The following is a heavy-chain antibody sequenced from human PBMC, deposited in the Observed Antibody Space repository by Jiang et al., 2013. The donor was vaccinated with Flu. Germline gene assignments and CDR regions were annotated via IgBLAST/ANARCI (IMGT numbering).Heavy chain of an antibody. CDR3: ARDSGYSYGYFSYYYYGMDV. CDR2: TYYRSKWYN. D-gene: IGHD5-18*01. V-gene: IGHV6-1*01. CDR1: GDSVSSNSAA. J-gene: IGHJ6*02. Sequence: SQTLSLTCAISGDSVSSNSAAWNWIRQSPSRGLEWLGRTYYRSKWYNDYAVSVKSRITINPDTSKNQFSLQLNSVTPEDTAVYYCARDSGYSYGYFSYYYYGMDVWGQGTTVTVSS.